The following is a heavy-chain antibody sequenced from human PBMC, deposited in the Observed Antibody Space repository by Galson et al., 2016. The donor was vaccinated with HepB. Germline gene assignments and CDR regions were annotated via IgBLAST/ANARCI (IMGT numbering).Heavy chain of an antibody. CDR1: GFTLNSYA. D-gene: IGHD3-16*02. J-gene: IGHJ3*02. V-gene: IGHV3-21*01. CDR3: ARNLNVITSGGVIVTDAFDI. Sequence: SLRLSCAASGFTLNSYAMHWARQAPGKGLEWVSSISSRSKHMYYADSLKGRFTISRDNTKNSLFLLMNSLRAEDTAVYYCARNLNVITSGGVIVTDAFDIWGQGTMVTVSS. CDR2: ISSRSKHM.